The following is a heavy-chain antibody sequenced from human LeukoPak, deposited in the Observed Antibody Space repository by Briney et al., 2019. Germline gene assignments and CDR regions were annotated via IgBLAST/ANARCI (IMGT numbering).Heavy chain of an antibody. V-gene: IGHV4-59*08. CDR1: GGSISSYY. D-gene: IGHD3-22*01. CDR3: ARSSGGYSYYFDY. Sequence: SETLSLTCTVSGGSISSYYWSWIRQPPGKGLEWIGYIYYSGSTNYNPSLKSRVTISVDTSKNQFSLKLSSVTAADTAVYYCARSSGGYSYYFDYWGRGTLVTVFS. J-gene: IGHJ4*02. CDR2: IYYSGST.